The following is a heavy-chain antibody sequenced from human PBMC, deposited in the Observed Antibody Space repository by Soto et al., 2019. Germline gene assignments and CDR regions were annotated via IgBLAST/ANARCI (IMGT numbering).Heavy chain of an antibody. J-gene: IGHJ3*02. CDR1: GFTFSSYA. CDR2: IRSSGNRT. CDR3: ARFGSGSDAFDI. Sequence: GGSLRLSCAASGFTFSSYAMNWVRQAPGKGLEWVSGIRSSGNRTDYADSAKGRFTISRDNSKYTLYLQMNSLRAEDTAIYYCARFGSGSDAFDIWGQGTMVTVSS. V-gene: IGHV3-23*01. D-gene: IGHD3-3*01.